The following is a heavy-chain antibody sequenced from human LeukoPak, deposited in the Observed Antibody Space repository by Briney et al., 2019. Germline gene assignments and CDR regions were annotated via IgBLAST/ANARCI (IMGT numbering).Heavy chain of an antibody. J-gene: IGHJ4*02. Sequence: GGSLRLSCAASGFTFSDYYMSWIRQAPGKGLEWVSYISSSGSTIYYADSVKGRFTISRDNAKNSLYLQMNSLRAEDTAVYYCARDPDCSSTSCYSLAGYYFDYWGQGTLVTVSS. D-gene: IGHD2-2*01. CDR3: ARDPDCSSTSCYSLAGYYFDY. V-gene: IGHV3-11*01. CDR2: ISSSGSTI. CDR1: GFTFSDYY.